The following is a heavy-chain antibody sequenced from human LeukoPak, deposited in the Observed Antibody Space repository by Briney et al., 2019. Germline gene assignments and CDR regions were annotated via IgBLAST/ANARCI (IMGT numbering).Heavy chain of an antibody. J-gene: IGHJ4*02. V-gene: IGHV3-23*01. CDR1: GFTFSNSA. D-gene: IGHD6-13*01. CDR3: VKDGIAAADTTYFDS. Sequence: PGGSLRLSCAASGFTFSNSAMSWVRQAPGKGLEWVSTLSGSGITTYYADSVKGRFTISRDNSKNTLYLQMNGLRAEDTAVYYCVKDGIAAADTTYFDSWGQGTLVTVSS. CDR2: LSGSGITT.